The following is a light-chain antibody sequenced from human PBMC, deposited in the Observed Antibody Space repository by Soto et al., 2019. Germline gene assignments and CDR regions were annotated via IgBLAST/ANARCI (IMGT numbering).Light chain of an antibody. J-gene: IGKJ5*01. CDR2: DAT. CDR1: QGISNY. V-gene: IGKV1-9*01. CDR3: QQLKSYVT. Sequence: IQLTQSPSSLSASVGDRVTITCRASQGISNYLAWYQQKPGKTPRLLIYDATTLQSGVPSRFSGSGSGTDFALTISSLQPEDFATYYCQQLKSYVTFGQGTRLEIK.